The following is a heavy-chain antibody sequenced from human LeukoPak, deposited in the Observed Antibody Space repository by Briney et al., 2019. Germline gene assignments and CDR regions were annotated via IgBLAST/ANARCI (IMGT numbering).Heavy chain of an antibody. CDR2: IYSGGST. Sequence: GGSLRLSCAASGFTFSDHAMSWVRQAPGKGLEWVSVIYSGGSTYYADSVKGRFTISRDNSKNTLYLQMNSLRAEDTAVYYCALEQANAFDIWGQGTMVTVSS. CDR1: GFTFSDHA. D-gene: IGHD1/OR15-1a*01. CDR3: ALEQANAFDI. V-gene: IGHV3-53*01. J-gene: IGHJ3*02.